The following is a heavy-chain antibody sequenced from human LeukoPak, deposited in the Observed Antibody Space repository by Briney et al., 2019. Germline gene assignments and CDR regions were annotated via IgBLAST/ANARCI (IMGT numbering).Heavy chain of an antibody. CDR3: ARGHTMIVGQYYFDY. D-gene: IGHD3-22*01. Sequence: SETLSLTCTVSGGSISSYYWSWIRQPAGKGLEWIGRIYTSGSTNYNPSLKSRVTMSVDTSKSQFSLKLSSVTAADTAVYYCARGHTMIVGQYYFDYWGQGTLVTVSS. CDR2: IYTSGST. CDR1: GGSISSYY. J-gene: IGHJ4*02. V-gene: IGHV4-4*07.